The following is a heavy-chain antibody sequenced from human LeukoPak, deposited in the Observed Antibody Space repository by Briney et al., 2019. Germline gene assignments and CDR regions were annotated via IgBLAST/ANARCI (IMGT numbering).Heavy chain of an antibody. V-gene: IGHV1-69*05. CDR3: ASRGGDNNPDYYDSSGPGGDWFDP. Sequence: GSSVKVSCKASGGTFSSYAISWVRQAPGQGLEWMGGIIPIFGTANYAQKFQGRVTITTDESTGTAYMGLSSLRSEDTAVYYCASRGGDNNPDYYDSSGPGGDWFDPWGQGTLVTVSS. J-gene: IGHJ5*02. CDR1: GGTFSSYA. D-gene: IGHD3-22*01. CDR2: IIPIFGTA.